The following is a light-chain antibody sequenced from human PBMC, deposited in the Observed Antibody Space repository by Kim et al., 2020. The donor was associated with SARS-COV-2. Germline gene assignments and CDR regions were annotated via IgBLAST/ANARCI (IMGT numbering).Light chain of an antibody. CDR2: RAS. J-gene: IGKJ2*01. CDR1: QTIDSGS. Sequence: EVVLTQSPGTLSLSPGDTATLSCRASQTIDSGSLAWYQHQPGRAPRGLLYRASNRATGIPDRFSGSGGSGTDFSLTISRVEPEDSAIYYCHHCGGSPYTFGQGTKLEIK. CDR3: HHCGGSPYT. V-gene: IGKV3-20*01.